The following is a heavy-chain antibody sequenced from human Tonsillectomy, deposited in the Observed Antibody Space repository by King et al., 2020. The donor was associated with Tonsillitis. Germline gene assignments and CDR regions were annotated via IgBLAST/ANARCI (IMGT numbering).Heavy chain of an antibody. CDR1: GFTFSSYA. CDR3: VKDNQDIVLVPAARDYYYYYYMDV. J-gene: IGHJ6*03. CDR2: FSGSGGIT. Sequence: QLVQSGGGLVQPGGSLRLSCAASGFTFSSYAMSWVRQAPGKELEWVSSFSGSGGITYYTDSVKGRFTISRDNSKNTLYLQMNSLRAEDTAVYYCVKDNQDIVLVPAARDYYYYYYMDVWGKGTTVTVSS. D-gene: IGHD2-2*01. V-gene: IGHV3-23*04.